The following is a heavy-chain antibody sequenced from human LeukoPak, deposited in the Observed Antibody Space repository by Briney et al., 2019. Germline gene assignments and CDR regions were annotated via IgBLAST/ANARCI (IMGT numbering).Heavy chain of an antibody. CDR3: ARVAYCSSTSCYRGGFDY. CDR2: INPSGGST. V-gene: IGHV1-46*01. CDR1: GYTFTSYY. D-gene: IGHD2-2*01. J-gene: IGHJ4*02. Sequence: GASVKVSCKASGYTFTSYYMHWVRQAPGQGLEWMGIINPSGGSTSYAQKFQGRVTMTRDMSTSTVYMELSSLRSGDTAVYYRARVAYCSSTSCYRGGFDYWGQGTLVTVSS.